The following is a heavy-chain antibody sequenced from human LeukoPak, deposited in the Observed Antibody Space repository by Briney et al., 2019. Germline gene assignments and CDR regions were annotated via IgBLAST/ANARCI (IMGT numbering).Heavy chain of an antibody. D-gene: IGHD7-27*01. CDR1: GFTFSSYA. CDR2: ITGSGGST. J-gene: IGHJ4*02. CDR3: ATERNWVFDY. V-gene: IGHV3-23*01. Sequence: GGPLRLSCAASGFTFSSYAMSWVRQAPGKGLEWVSAITGSGGSTYYADSVKGRFTISRDNSKNTLYVQMNSLRAEDTAVYYCATERNWVFDYWGQGTLVTVSS.